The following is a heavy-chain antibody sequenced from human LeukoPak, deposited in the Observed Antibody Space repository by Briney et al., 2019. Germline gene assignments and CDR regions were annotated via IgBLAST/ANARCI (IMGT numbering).Heavy chain of an antibody. Sequence: SETLSLTCTVSGGSISSYYWSWIRQPPGKGLEWIGYIYYSGGTNYNPSLKSRVTISVDTSKNQFSLKLSSVTAADTAVYYCARNYYDSSGYYYGDWFDPWGQGTLVTVSS. CDR1: GGSISSYY. D-gene: IGHD3-22*01. CDR3: ARNYYDSSGYYYGDWFDP. J-gene: IGHJ5*02. V-gene: IGHV4-59*08. CDR2: IYYSGGT.